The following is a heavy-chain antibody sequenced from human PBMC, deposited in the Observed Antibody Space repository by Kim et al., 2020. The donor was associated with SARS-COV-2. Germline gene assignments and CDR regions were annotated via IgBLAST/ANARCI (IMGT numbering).Heavy chain of an antibody. V-gene: IGHV3-23*01. Sequence: GGSLRLSCAASGFTFSSYAMSWVRQAPGKGLEWVSAISGSGGSTYYADSVKGRFTISRDNSKNTLYLQMNSLRAEDTAVYYCAKAPKLYYYGSGIGWFDPWGQGTLVTVSS. CDR2: ISGSGGST. CDR3: AKAPKLYYYGSGIGWFDP. CDR1: GFTFSSYA. D-gene: IGHD3-10*01. J-gene: IGHJ5*02.